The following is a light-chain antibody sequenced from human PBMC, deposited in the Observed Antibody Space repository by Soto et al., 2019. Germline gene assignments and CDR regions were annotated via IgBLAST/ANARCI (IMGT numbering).Light chain of an antibody. CDR1: QSVSSSY. V-gene: IGKV3-20*01. CDR3: QQYGSSPPLT. J-gene: IGKJ4*01. CDR2: GAS. Sequence: DIVLTQSRGTLSLSPGESATLSCLASQSVSSSYLAWYQQKPGQAPRLLIYGASSRATGIPDRFSGSGSGTDFTLTISRLEPEDFAVYYCQQYGSSPPLTFGGGTKVDIK.